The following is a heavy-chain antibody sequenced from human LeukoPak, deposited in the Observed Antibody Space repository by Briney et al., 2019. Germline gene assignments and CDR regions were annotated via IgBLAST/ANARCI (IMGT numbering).Heavy chain of an antibody. CDR2: IGTAGDT. V-gene: IGHV3-13*01. CDR1: GFTFSSYD. CDR3: ARGPPNWGYDY. J-gene: IGHJ4*02. Sequence: GGSLRLSCAASGFTFSSYDVHWVRQATGKGLEWVSAIGTAGDTYYPGSVKGRFTISRENAKNSLYLQMNSLRAEDTAVYYCARGPPNWGYDYWGPGTLVTVSS. D-gene: IGHD7-27*01.